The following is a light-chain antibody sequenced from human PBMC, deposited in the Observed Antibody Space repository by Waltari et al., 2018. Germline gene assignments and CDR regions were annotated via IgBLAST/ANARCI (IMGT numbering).Light chain of an antibody. V-gene: IGKV3-11*01. Sequence: EIVLTQSPATLSLSPGERGTLPCRASQSVNTNLAWYQQNPGQAPRLLIYDASNRATGIPARFSGSGSGTDFTLTISSLEREDFAVYYCQQRSTWPSITFGQGTRLEIK. CDR2: DAS. J-gene: IGKJ5*01. CDR1: QSVNTN. CDR3: QQRSTWPSIT.